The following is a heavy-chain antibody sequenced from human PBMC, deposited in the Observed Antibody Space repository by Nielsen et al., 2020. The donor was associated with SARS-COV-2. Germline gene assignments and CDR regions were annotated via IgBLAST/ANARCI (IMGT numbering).Heavy chain of an antibody. D-gene: IGHD3-3*01. CDR3: AKDLMYYDFWSGYWAGSGMDV. Sequence: WIRQPPGKGLEWVAVISYDGSNKYYADSVKGRFTISRDNSKNTLYLQMNSLRAEDTAVYYCAKDLMYYDFWSGYWAGSGMDVWGQGTTVTVSS. CDR2: ISYDGSNK. V-gene: IGHV3-30*18. J-gene: IGHJ6*02.